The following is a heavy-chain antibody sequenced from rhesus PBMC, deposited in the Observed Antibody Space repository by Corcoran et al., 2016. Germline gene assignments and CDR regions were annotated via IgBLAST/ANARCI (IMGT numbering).Heavy chain of an antibody. CDR3: ARVIAAAHGG. Sequence: QVTLKESGPALVKPTQTLTLTCTFSGFSLSTSGMGVGWIRQPPGKALEWLASFYWDDDKYYSTSLKSRLTISKDTSKNQVVLTMTNMDPVDTATYYCARVIAAAHGGWGQGVLVTVSS. J-gene: IGHJ4*01. V-gene: IGHV2S1*01. CDR2: FYWDDDK. CDR1: GFSLSTSGMG. D-gene: IGHD6-13*01.